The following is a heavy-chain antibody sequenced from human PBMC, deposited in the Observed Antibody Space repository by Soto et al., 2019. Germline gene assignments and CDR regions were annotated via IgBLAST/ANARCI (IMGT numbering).Heavy chain of an antibody. CDR1: GFTFSSYA. CDR3: ARVGRYYDSSGYYSFDY. Sequence: PGGSLRLSCAASGFTFSSYAMHWVRQAPGKGLEWVAVISYDGSNKYYADSVKGRFTISRDNSKNTLYLQMNSLRAEDTAVYYCARVGRYYDSSGYYSFDYWGQGTLVTVSS. D-gene: IGHD3-22*01. CDR2: ISYDGSNK. V-gene: IGHV3-30-3*01. J-gene: IGHJ4*02.